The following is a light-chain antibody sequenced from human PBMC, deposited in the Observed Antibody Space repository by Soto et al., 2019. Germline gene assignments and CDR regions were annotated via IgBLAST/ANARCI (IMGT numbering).Light chain of an antibody. CDR3: QPYKNWHPIT. Sequence: EIVMTQSPATLSVSPGERPTLSCRASQSVSSNVAWDQQKPGQATRLLIYGASTRATGIPARFSGSGSGTEFTLTISSLQSEDFAVYDCQPYKNWHPITFGQGTRLEI. CDR1: QSVSSN. J-gene: IGKJ5*01. V-gene: IGKV3-15*01. CDR2: GAS.